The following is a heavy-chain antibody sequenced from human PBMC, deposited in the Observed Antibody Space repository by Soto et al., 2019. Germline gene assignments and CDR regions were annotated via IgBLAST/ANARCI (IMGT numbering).Heavy chain of an antibody. D-gene: IGHD3-3*01. V-gene: IGHV3-74*01. Sequence: GGSLRLSCAVSGFTFSSHWMHWVRQAPGKGLVWVSRINSDGSSTNYADSVKGRFTISRDNAKNTLYLQMNSLRADDTAVYYCARDSSPYYDFWSGFYTYFDYWGQGVQLTVSS. CDR2: INSDGSST. J-gene: IGHJ4*02. CDR3: ARDSSPYYDFWSGFYTYFDY. CDR1: GFTFSSHW.